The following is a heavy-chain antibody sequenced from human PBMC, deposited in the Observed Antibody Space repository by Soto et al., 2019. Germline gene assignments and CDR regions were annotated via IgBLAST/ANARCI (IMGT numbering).Heavy chain of an antibody. J-gene: IGHJ4*02. V-gene: IGHV1-18*01. CDR2: ISAYNGNT. CDR3: ARDIVVVPAAITYDY. Sequence: EASVKVSCKASGYTFTSYGISWVRQAPGQGLEWMGWISAYNGNTNYAQKLQGRVTMTSDTSTSTAYMELRSLRSDDTAVYYCARDIVVVPAAITYDYWGQGTLVTVSS. CDR1: GYTFTSYG. D-gene: IGHD2-2*01.